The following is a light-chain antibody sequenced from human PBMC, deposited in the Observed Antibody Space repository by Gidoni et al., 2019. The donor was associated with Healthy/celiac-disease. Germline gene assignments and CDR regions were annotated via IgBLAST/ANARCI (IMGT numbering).Light chain of an antibody. J-gene: IGKJ4*01. V-gene: IGKV1-39*01. CDR3: QQSYSTPPLT. Sequence: DIQMTQSPSSLSASVGDRVTITCRASQSISSYLNWYQQKPGKAPKLLIYAASSLQSGVPSRLSGSGSGTDFTLTISSLQPEDFATYYCQQSYSTPPLTFGGXTKVEIK. CDR1: QSISSY. CDR2: AAS.